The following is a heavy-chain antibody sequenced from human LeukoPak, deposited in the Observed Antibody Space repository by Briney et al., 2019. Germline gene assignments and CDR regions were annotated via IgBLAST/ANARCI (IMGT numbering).Heavy chain of an antibody. CDR3: AKDGLDDFWSGYDMVPPLGIIY. V-gene: IGHV3-30*02. CDR2: IRYDGSNK. CDR1: GLTFSSYG. Sequence: PGRSLRLSCAASGLTFSSYGMHWVRQAPGKGLEWVAFIRYDGSNKYYADSVKGRFTISRDNSKNTLYLQMNSLRAEDTAVYYCAKDGLDDFWSGYDMVPPLGIIYWGQGTLVTVSS. D-gene: IGHD3-3*01. J-gene: IGHJ4*02.